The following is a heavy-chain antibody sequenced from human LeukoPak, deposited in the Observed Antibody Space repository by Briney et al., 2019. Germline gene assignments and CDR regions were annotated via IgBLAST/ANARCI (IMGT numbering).Heavy chain of an antibody. V-gene: IGHV1-69*13. CDR2: IILIFGTA. Sequence: ASVKVSCKASGGTFSSYAISWVRQAPGQGLEWMGGIILIFGTANYAQKFQGRVTITADESTSTAYVELSSLRSEDTAVYYCARDPDYGDYENAFDIWGQGTMVTVSS. CDR1: GGTFSSYA. CDR3: ARDPDYGDYENAFDI. J-gene: IGHJ3*02. D-gene: IGHD4-17*01.